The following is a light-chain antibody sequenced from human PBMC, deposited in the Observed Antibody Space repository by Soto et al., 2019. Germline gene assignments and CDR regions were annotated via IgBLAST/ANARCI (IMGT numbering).Light chain of an antibody. CDR2: RNS. V-gene: IGLV1-47*01. CDR3: TSWHDSPNGPV. Sequence: QSVLTQPPSASGAPGQRVTFSGSGSKADIGSNYVFWYQQLPGMAPKLLIYRNSQRPSGVPDRFSGSKSGTSASLAISGLRSEDEADYYCTSWHDSPNGPVFGT. J-gene: IGLJ1*01. CDR1: KADIGSNY.